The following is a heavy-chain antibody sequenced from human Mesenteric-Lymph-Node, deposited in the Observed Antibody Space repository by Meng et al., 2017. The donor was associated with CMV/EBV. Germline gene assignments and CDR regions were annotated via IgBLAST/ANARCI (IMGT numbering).Heavy chain of an antibody. V-gene: IGHV3-11*01. Sequence: LCCAGTGVRFSDDYMSWVRQAPGKGLEWVSYISGTSGTIYYADSVRGRLTISRDNAKNSLYLQMDSLRGDDTAVYYCARRTNWFDPWGQGTLVTVSS. J-gene: IGHJ5*02. CDR3: ARRTNWFDP. CDR2: ISGTSGTI. CDR1: GVRFSDDY.